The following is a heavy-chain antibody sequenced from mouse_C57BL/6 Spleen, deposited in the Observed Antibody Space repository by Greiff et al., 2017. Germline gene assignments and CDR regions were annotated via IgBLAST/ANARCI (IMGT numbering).Heavy chain of an antibody. Sequence: VQLQQSGAELVRPGTSVKVSCKASGYAFTNYLIEWVKQRPGQGLEWIGVINPGSGGTNYNEKFKGKATLTADKSSSTAYMQLSSLTSEDSAVXFCARGGYDVFDYWGQGTTLTVSS. CDR3: ARGGYDVFDY. V-gene: IGHV1-54*01. J-gene: IGHJ2*01. D-gene: IGHD2-2*01. CDR1: GYAFTNYL. CDR2: INPGSGGT.